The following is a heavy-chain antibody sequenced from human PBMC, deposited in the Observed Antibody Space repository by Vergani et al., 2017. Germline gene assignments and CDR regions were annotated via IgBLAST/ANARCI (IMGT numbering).Heavy chain of an antibody. J-gene: IGHJ1*01. D-gene: IGHD2-2*01. Sequence: EVQLVESGGGLVQPGRSLRLSCAASGFTFDDYAMHWVRQAPGKGLEWVSGISWNSGSIGYADSVKGRFTISRDNAKNSLYLQMNSLRAEDTAVYYCARGANVVVPAAVRYFQHWGQGTLVTVSS. CDR2: ISWNSGSI. CDR1: GFTFDDYA. CDR3: ARGANVVVPAAVRYFQH. V-gene: IGHV3-9*01.